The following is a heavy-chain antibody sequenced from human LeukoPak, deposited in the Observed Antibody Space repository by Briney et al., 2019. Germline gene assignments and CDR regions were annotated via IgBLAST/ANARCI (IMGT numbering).Heavy chain of an antibody. CDR1: GFTFSSYW. CDR2: INSDGGST. J-gene: IGHJ5*02. D-gene: IGHD2-15*01. Sequence: PGGSLRLSCAASGFTFSSYWMHWVRHAPGKGVVWVSRINSDGGSTNYADSVKGRFTISRDKAKNTQYLQMNRLRAEDTAVYYCARDRGAYCSGGSCYSRNWFDPWGQGTLVTVSS. CDR3: ARDRGAYCSGGSCYSRNWFDP. V-gene: IGHV3-74*01.